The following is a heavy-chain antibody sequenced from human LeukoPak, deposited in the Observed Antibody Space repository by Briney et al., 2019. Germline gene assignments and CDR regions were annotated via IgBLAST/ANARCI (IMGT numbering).Heavy chain of an antibody. CDR3: AKDLRGSGGSPTDY. CDR2: ISGSGGST. J-gene: IGHJ4*02. V-gene: IGHV3-23*01. D-gene: IGHD2-15*01. CDR1: GFTFSSYA. Sequence: GGSLRLSCAASGFTFSSYAMSWVRQAPGKGLEWVSAISGSGGSTYYADSVKGRFTISRDNSKNTLYLQMNSLRAEDTAVYYCAKDLRGSGGSPTDYGGQGPLVTFSS.